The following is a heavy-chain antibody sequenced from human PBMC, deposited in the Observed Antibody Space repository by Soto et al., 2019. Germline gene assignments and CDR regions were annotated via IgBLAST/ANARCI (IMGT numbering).Heavy chain of an antibody. J-gene: IGHJ4*02. D-gene: IGHD6-19*01. Sequence: VQLVESGGGLVKPGGSLRLSCAASGFTFSNAWMSWVRQAPGKGLEWVAVISYDGSNKYYADSVKGRFTISRDNSKNTLYLQMNSLRAEDTAVYYCARGPSVAGASYFDYWGQGTLVTVSS. CDR1: GFTFSNAW. CDR3: ARGPSVAGASYFDY. V-gene: IGHV3-30-3*01. CDR2: ISYDGSNK.